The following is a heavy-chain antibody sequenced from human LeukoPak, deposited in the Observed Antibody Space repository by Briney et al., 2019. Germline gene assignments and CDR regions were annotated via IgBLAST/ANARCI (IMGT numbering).Heavy chain of an antibody. CDR2: IYHSGST. CDR3: ARGDSGGYEEGGGFDY. CDR1: GYSISSGYY. J-gene: IGHJ4*02. Sequence: SETLSPTCTVSGYSISSGYYWGWIRQPPGKGLEWIGSIYHSGSTYYNPSLKSRVTISVDTSKNQFSLKLSSVTAADTAVYYCARGDSGGYEEGGGFDYWGQGTLVTVSS. V-gene: IGHV4-38-2*02. D-gene: IGHD5-12*01.